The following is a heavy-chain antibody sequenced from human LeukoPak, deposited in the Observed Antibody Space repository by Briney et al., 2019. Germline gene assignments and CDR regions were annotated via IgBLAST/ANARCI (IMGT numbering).Heavy chain of an antibody. CDR3: AKANRAAAGTSHFDY. J-gene: IGHJ4*02. Sequence: GGSLRLSCAASEFTFTTYAMSWVRQAPGKGLEWVSAISGIGNSTYYADSVKGRFTISRDKSKNTLYLQMNSLRAEDTAVYYCAKANRAAAGTSHFDYWGQGTLVTVSS. V-gene: IGHV3-23*01. CDR1: EFTFTTYA. CDR2: ISGIGNST. D-gene: IGHD6-13*01.